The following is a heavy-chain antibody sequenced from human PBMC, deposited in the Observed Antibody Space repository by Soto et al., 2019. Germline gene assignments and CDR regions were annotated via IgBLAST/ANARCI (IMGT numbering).Heavy chain of an antibody. Sequence: QVQLVQSGAEVKKPGSSVKVSCKASGGTFSSYAISWVRQAPGQGLEWMGGIIPIFGTANYAQKFQGRVTITADESTSTAYMELSSLRSEDTAMYYCARVRGYCSGGSCYSRWYFDLWGRGTLVTVSS. CDR1: GGTFSSYA. D-gene: IGHD2-15*01. CDR3: ARVRGYCSGGSCYSRWYFDL. CDR2: IIPIFGTA. V-gene: IGHV1-69*01. J-gene: IGHJ2*01.